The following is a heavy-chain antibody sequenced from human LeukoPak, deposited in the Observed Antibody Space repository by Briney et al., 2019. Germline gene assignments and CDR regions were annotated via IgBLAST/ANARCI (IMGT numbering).Heavy chain of an antibody. Sequence: GGSLRLSCVASGFPFNSYVVNWVRQVPGKGLEWVSYINSGSDTVYYADSVKGRFTISRDNAKNSLYQQMNSLRVEDTAVYYCARDRGDYVWGTYRSTFDYWGQGTLVTVSS. D-gene: IGHD3-16*02. V-gene: IGHV3-48*04. J-gene: IGHJ4*02. CDR2: INSGSDTV. CDR3: ARDRGDYVWGTYRSTFDY. CDR1: GFPFNSYV.